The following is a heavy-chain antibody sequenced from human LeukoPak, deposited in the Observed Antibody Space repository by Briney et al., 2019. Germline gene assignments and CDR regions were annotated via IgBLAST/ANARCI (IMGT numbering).Heavy chain of an antibody. Sequence: GGSLRLSCAASGFTFSNYGMHWVRQAPGKGLEWVAFIRYDGSNEYYADSVKGRFTISRDNSKNTLYLQMTSLRAEDTAVYYCAKELAYCGGDCYSSFDYWGQGNLVTVSS. CDR3: AKELAYCGGDCYSSFDY. V-gene: IGHV3-30*02. CDR1: GFTFSNYG. D-gene: IGHD2-21*02. CDR2: IRYDGSNE. J-gene: IGHJ4*02.